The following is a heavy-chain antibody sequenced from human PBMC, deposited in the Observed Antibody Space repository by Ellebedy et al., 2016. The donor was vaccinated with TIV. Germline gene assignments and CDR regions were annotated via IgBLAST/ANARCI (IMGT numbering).Heavy chain of an antibody. CDR3: VRGGGLNFPRKEYYDILTGSYYYGMDV. V-gene: IGHV3-64D*06. CDR1: GFTFSSYA. Sequence: GGSLRLXCSASGFTFSSYAMHWVRQAPGKGLEYVSAISCNGGSTYYADSVKGRFTISRDNSKNTLYLQMSSLRAEDTAVYYCVRGGGLNFPRKEYYDILTGSYYYGMDVWGQGTTVTVSS. J-gene: IGHJ6*02. D-gene: IGHD3-9*01. CDR2: ISCNGGST.